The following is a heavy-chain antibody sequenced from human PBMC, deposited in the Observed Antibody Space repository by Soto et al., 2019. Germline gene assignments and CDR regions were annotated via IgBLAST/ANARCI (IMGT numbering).Heavy chain of an antibody. CDR2: IIPIFGTA. D-gene: IGHD3-10*01. Sequence: ASVKVSCKASGGTFSSYAISWVRQAPGQGLEWMGGIIPIFGTANYAQKFQGRVTITADESTSTAYMELSSLRSEDTAVYYCARVRRVTTMVRGVIIRSDAFDIWGQGTMVTVSS. V-gene: IGHV1-69*13. CDR3: ARVRRVTTMVRGVIIRSDAFDI. J-gene: IGHJ3*02. CDR1: GGTFSSYA.